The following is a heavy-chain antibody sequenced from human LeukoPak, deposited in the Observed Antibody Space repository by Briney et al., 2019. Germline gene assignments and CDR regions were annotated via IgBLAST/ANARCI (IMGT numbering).Heavy chain of an antibody. CDR3: ARASVLLSADY. J-gene: IGHJ4*02. V-gene: IGHV4-59*01. D-gene: IGHD3-16*01. CDR2: IYNSGGT. Sequence: SETLSLTCTASGGSITSSFYWSWIRQSPGKGLEWIGYIYNSGGTKYNPSLKSRLTISVDTSKNQFSLNLSSVTAADTAVYYCARASVLLSADYWGQGTLVTVSS. CDR1: GGSITSSFY.